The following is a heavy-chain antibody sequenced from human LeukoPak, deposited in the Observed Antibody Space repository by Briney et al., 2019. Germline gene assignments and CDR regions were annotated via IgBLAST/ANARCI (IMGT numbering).Heavy chain of an antibody. D-gene: IGHD1-14*01. Sequence: SETLSLTCTVSGGSISSGGYYWSWIRQPPGKGLEWIGNIYRSGSIYNNPSLKSRVTISVDRSKNQFSLRLSSVTAADTAVYYCARLGGLTGTTDYWGQGTLVTVSS. CDR1: GGSISSGGYY. CDR2: IYRSGSI. V-gene: IGHV4-30-2*01. J-gene: IGHJ4*02. CDR3: ARLGGLTGTTDY.